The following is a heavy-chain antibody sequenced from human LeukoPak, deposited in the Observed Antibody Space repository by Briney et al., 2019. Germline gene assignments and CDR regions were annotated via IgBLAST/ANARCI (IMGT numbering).Heavy chain of an antibody. CDR2: IYTSGST. V-gene: IGHV4-61*02. CDR1: GGSISSGSYY. J-gene: IGHJ4*02. Sequence: SETLSLTCTVSGGSISSGSYYWSWIRQPAGKGLEWIGRIYTSGSTNYNPSLKSRVTISVDTSKNQFSLKLSSVTAADTAVYYCARDVDTAISDYWGQGTLVTVSP. CDR3: ARDVDTAISDY. D-gene: IGHD5-18*01.